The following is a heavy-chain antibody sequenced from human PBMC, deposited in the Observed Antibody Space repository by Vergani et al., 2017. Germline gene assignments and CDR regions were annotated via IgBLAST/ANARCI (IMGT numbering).Heavy chain of an antibody. D-gene: IGHD5-24*01. V-gene: IGHV3-48*04. CDR3: ARDSGVGRWLRTWGYFDY. CDR2: ISSSSSTI. J-gene: IGHJ4*02. Sequence: EVQLVESGGGLVQPGGSLRLSCAASGFTFSSYSMNWVRQAPGKGLEWVSYISSSSSTIYYADSVKGRFTISRDNAKNSLYLQMNSLRAEDTAVYYCARDSGVGRWLRTWGYFDYWGQGTLVTVSS. CDR1: GFTFSSYS.